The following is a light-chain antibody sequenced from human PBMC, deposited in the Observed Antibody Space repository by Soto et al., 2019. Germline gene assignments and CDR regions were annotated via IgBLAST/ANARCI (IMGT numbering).Light chain of an antibody. J-gene: IGKJ2*01. CDR1: QSLSSY. Sequence: DIQMTQSPSSLSASVGDRVTITCRASQSLSSYLNWYQQKPGKAPKLLIYAASSLQSGVPSRFSGSGSGTDFPLTISSLRPEDFATYYCQQSYSTPYTFGQGTKLEIK. CDR2: AAS. CDR3: QQSYSTPYT. V-gene: IGKV1-39*01.